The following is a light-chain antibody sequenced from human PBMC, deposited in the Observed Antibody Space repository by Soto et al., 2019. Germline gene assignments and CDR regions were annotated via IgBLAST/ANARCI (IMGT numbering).Light chain of an antibody. J-gene: IGKJ4*01. CDR1: QSVGNY. V-gene: IGKV1-39*01. CDR3: QQSYNSLLT. Sequence: DTQRTQSPSSLSSSVGDIVTITCRASQSVGNYLSWYQQKPGKAPKLLVYAASSLQSGVPSRFSGSGSGTDFTLNIRSLQPEDFATYYCQQSYNSLLTFGGETKADI. CDR2: AAS.